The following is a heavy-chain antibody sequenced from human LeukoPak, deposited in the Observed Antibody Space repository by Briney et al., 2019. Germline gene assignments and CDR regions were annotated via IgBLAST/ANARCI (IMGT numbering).Heavy chain of an antibody. V-gene: IGHV4-59*08. Sequence: PSETLSLTCTVSGGSISSYYWSWIRQPPGKGLEWIGYIYYSGSTNYNPSLKSRVTISVDTSKNQFSLKLSSVTAADTAVYYCARHEVYSSSIDYWGQGTLVTVSS. CDR1: GGSISSYY. J-gene: IGHJ4*02. CDR2: IYYSGST. D-gene: IGHD6-6*01. CDR3: ARHEVYSSSIDY.